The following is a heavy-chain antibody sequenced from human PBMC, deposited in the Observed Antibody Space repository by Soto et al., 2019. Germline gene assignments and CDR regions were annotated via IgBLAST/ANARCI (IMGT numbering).Heavy chain of an antibody. V-gene: IGHV4-34*01. D-gene: IGHD6-13*01. J-gene: IGHJ4*02. CDR2: INHSGST. CDR1: GGSFSGYY. CDR3: ARGKIIAAAAQFDY. Sequence: QVQLQQWGAGLLKPSETLSLTCAVYGGSFSGYYWSWIRQPPGKGLEWIGEINHSGSTNYNPSLKSRVTISVDTSKNQFSLKLSSVTAADTAVYYCARGKIIAAAAQFDYWGQGTLVTVSS.